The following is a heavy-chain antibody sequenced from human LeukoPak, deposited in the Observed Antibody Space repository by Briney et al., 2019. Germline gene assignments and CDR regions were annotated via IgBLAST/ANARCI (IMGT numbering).Heavy chain of an antibody. CDR2: IKQDGSEK. CDR1: RFTFNSYW. Sequence: GGSLRLSCAASRFTFNSYWMSWVRQAPGKGLEWVANIKQDGSEKYYVDSVKGRFTISRDNAKNSLYLQMNSLRAEDTAVYYCARDFGAAASRYLPLYYYYGMDVWGQGTTVTVSS. CDR3: ARDFGAAASRYLPLYYYYGMDV. J-gene: IGHJ6*02. D-gene: IGHD6-13*01. V-gene: IGHV3-7*01.